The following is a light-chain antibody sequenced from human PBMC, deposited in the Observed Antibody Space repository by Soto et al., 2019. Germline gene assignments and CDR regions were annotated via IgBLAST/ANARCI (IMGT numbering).Light chain of an antibody. CDR1: QSVSSSY. V-gene: IGKV3-20*01. CDR3: LQYGSSPYT. Sequence: EIVLTQSPGTLSLSPGERATLSCRASQSVSSSYLAWYQQKPGQAPRPLIYGAPSRATGIPDRFSGSGYGTDFTLTISRLEPEDFAVYYCLQYGSSPYTFGQGTKLEI. CDR2: GAP. J-gene: IGKJ2*01.